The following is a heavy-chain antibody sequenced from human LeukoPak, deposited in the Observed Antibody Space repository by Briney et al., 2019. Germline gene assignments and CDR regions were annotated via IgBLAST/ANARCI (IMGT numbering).Heavy chain of an antibody. CDR1: GFTFSSYA. J-gene: IGHJ4*02. CDR2: ISGSGGST. D-gene: IGHD3-22*01. V-gene: IGHV3-23*01. CDR3: AKDHRDSSGYYPFDY. Sequence: PGGSLRLSCAASGFTFSSYAMSWVRQAPGKGLEGVSAISGSGGSTYYADSVKGRFTISRDNSKNTLYLQMNSLRAEDTAVYYCAKDHRDSSGYYPFDYWGQGTLVTVSS.